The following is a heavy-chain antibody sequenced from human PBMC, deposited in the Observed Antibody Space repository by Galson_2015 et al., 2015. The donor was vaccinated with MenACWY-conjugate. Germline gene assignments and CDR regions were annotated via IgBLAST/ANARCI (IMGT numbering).Heavy chain of an antibody. D-gene: IGHD6-13*01. V-gene: IGHV3-15*01. CDR2: IKSNSNGGYA. J-gene: IGHJ4*02. Sequence: SLRLSCAASGFSFRNAWMSWVRQAPGKGLEWVGRIKSNSNGGYADDGTHGRVRITISRDDSTSTLYLEMNNLKTEDTAVYYCVATVWGQGIMVTVST. CDR3: VATV. CDR1: GFSFRNAW.